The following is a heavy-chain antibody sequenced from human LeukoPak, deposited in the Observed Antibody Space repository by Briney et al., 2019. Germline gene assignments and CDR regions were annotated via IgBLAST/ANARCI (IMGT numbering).Heavy chain of an antibody. V-gene: IGHV1-24*01. Sequence: ASVKVSCKASGYTFTNYGISWVRQAPGQGLEWMGGFDPEDGETIYAQKFQGRVIMTEDTSTDTAYMELSSLRSEDTAVYYCATLGGTRYYYGMDVWGQGTTVTVSS. D-gene: IGHD1-7*01. CDR2: FDPEDGET. J-gene: IGHJ6*02. CDR3: ATLGGTRYYYGMDV. CDR1: GYTFTNYG.